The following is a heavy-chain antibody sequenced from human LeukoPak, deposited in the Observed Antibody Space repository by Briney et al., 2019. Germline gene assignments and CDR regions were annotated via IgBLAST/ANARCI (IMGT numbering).Heavy chain of an antibody. CDR3: ARILDFYYFDY. D-gene: IGHD3-3*01. J-gene: IGHJ4*02. CDR1: GGTFSSYA. Sequence: ASVKVSCKASGGTFSSYAISWVRQAPGKGLEWVANIKQDGSEKYYVDSVKGRFTISRDNAKNSLYLQMNSLRAEDTAVYYCARILDFYYFDYWGQGTLVTVSS. CDR2: IKQDGSEK. V-gene: IGHV3-7*01.